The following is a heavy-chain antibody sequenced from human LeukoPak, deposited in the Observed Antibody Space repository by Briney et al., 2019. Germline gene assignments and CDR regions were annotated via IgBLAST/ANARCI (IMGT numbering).Heavy chain of an antibody. Sequence: PGGSLGLSCAASGFTFSSYSMNWVRQAPGKGLEWVSYISSSSSTRYYADSVKGRFTISRDNAKNSLYLQMNSLRAEDTAVYYCARDLQPTDFWSGYPPYYFDYWGQGTLVTVSS. J-gene: IGHJ4*02. CDR3: ARDLQPTDFWSGYPPYYFDY. CDR1: GFTFSSYS. V-gene: IGHV3-48*04. CDR2: ISSSSSTR. D-gene: IGHD3-3*01.